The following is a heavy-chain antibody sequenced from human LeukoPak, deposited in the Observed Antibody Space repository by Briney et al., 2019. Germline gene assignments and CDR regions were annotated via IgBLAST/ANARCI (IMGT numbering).Heavy chain of an antibody. CDR2: IWYDGSNK. J-gene: IGHJ4*02. CDR1: GFTFSSYG. Sequence: GGSLRLSCAASGFTFSSYGMHWVRQAPGKGLEWVAVIWYDGSNKYYADSVKGRFTISRDNSKNTLYLQMNSLRAEDTAVYYCARGNLYGVKMLVQPTSDSYLDYWGQGTLVTVSS. CDR3: ARGNLYGVKMLVQPTSDSYLDY. V-gene: IGHV3-33*01. D-gene: IGHD6-13*01.